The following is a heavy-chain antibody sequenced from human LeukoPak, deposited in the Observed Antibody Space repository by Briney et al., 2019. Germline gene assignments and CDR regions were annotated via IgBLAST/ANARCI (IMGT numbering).Heavy chain of an antibody. V-gene: IGHV4-39*01. J-gene: IGHJ4*02. Sequence: KTSETLSLTCTVSGDFISSTSYYWGWIRQSPGKGLEWIGSIYYSGNTYYNPSLKSRVTISVDTSKNQFSLKLLSVTATDTAVYYCARNGRDFDWALIGYWGQGTLVTVSS. CDR2: IYYSGNT. CDR3: ARNGRDFDWALIGY. D-gene: IGHD3-9*01. CDR1: GDFISSTSYY.